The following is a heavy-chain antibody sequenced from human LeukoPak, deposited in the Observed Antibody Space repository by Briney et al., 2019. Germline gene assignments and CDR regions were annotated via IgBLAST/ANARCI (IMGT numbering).Heavy chain of an antibody. V-gene: IGHV4-59*01. Sequence: SETLSLTCTVSGGSTSSYYWSWIRQPPGKGLEWVGYIYHSGSTNYNPSLKSRVTISVDTSKNQFSLKLSSVTAADTAVYYCASLYSSGWYRGDFWGQGTLVTVSS. D-gene: IGHD6-19*01. CDR2: IYHSGST. CDR3: ASLYSSGWYRGDF. J-gene: IGHJ4*02. CDR1: GGSTSSYY.